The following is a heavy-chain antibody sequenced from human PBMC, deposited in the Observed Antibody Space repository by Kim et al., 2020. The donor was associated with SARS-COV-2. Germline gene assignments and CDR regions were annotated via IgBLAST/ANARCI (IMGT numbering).Heavy chain of an antibody. CDR1: GFTFSSYS. Sequence: GGSLRLSCAASGFTFSSYSMNWVRQAPGKGLEWVSSISSSSYIYYADSVKGRFTISRDNAKNSLYLQMNSLRAEDTAVYYCARDQGFSYGSGSWGQGTLVTVSS. V-gene: IGHV3-21*01. CDR2: ISSSSYI. D-gene: IGHD3-10*01. J-gene: IGHJ4*02. CDR3: ARDQGFSYGSGS.